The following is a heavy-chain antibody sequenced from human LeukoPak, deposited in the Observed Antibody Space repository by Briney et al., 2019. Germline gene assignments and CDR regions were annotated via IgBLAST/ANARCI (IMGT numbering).Heavy chain of an antibody. D-gene: IGHD3-3*02. CDR1: GFTFDRSW. Sequence: GGSLRLSCAASGFTFDRSWMNWVRQPPGRGLEWVANINPHGSEKRYVDSVKGRFTTSRDNAKNSLYLQMNSPRAEDTAVYYCARDPGLSDAFDIWGQGTMVTVSS. CDR2: INPHGSEK. CDR3: ARDPGLSDAFDI. J-gene: IGHJ3*02. V-gene: IGHV3-7*01.